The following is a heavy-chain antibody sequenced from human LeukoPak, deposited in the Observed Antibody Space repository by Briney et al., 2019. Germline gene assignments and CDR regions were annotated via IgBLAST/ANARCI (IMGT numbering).Heavy chain of an antibody. CDR1: GDSVSSSSYY. D-gene: IGHD3-22*01. CDR2: ILYGGST. J-gene: IGHJ4*02. CDR3: ARVSLTMIFNY. Sequence: PSETLSLTCTVSGDSVSSSSYYWSWIRQPPGKRLEWIGYILYGGSTSYTPSLKSRVTISVDTSKNQVSLKLSSVTAADTAVYYCARVSLTMIFNYWGQGTLVTVSS. V-gene: IGHV4-61*01.